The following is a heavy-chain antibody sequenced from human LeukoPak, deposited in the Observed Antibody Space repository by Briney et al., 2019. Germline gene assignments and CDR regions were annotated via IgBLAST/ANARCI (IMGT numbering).Heavy chain of an antibody. CDR1: GFTFSSYS. Sequence: PGGSLRLSCAASGFTFSSYSMNWVRQAPGKGLEWVSYISSSSSTIYYADSVKGRFTISRDNAKNSLYLQMNSLRAEDTAVYYCARRPNYYDSGSYHHFDYWGQGTLVTVSS. J-gene: IGHJ4*02. D-gene: IGHD3-10*01. V-gene: IGHV3-48*01. CDR3: ARRPNYYDSGSYHHFDY. CDR2: ISSSSSTI.